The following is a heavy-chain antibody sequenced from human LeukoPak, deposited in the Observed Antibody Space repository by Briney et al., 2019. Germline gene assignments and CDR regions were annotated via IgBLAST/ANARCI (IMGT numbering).Heavy chain of an antibody. CDR3: VKRSGVAGSRQWYFDY. Sequence: GGSLRLSCAASGFTFSNYAMSRVRQAPGKGLEWVSAVVSNGGTTYYADSVKGRFTISRDNSKNTLYLQMNSLRVEDTAVYICVKRSGVAGSRQWYFDYWGQGTLVTVSS. CDR2: VVSNGGTT. CDR1: GFTFSNYA. J-gene: IGHJ4*02. D-gene: IGHD6-19*01. V-gene: IGHV3-23*01.